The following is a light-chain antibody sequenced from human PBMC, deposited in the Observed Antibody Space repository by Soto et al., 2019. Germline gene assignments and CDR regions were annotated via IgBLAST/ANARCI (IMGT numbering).Light chain of an antibody. CDR2: LNSDGSH. V-gene: IGLV4-69*01. CDR1: SGHSSYA. Sequence: QSVLTQSPSASASLGASVKLTCTLSSGHSSYAIAWHQQQPEKGPRYLMKLNSDGSHSKGDGIPDRFSGSSSGAERYLTISSLQSEDEADYYCQTWGTGIWVFGGG. J-gene: IGLJ3*02. CDR3: QTWGTGIWV.